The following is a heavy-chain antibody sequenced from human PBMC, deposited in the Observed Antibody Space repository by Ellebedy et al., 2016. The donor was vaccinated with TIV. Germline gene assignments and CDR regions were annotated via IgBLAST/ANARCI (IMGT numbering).Heavy chain of an antibody. CDR2: INHSGYT. V-gene: IGHV4-34*01. CDR3: ASRASGSIDY. CDR1: GGSVSGYF. Sequence: SETLSLXXAVYGGSVSGYFWTWIRQPPGKGLEWIGEINHSGYTNYNPSLKSRVTISVDTSKNQFSLKLSSVTAADTAVYYCASRASGSIDYWGQGTLVTVSS. J-gene: IGHJ4*02. D-gene: IGHD3-3*01.